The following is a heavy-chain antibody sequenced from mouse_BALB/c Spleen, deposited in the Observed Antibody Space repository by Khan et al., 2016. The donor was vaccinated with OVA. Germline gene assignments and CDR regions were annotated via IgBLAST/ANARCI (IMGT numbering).Heavy chain of an antibody. CDR3: AKFHYGAVSNWYFDV. D-gene: IGHD1-2*01. CDR1: GFSLTNYG. CDR2: VWGDGNT. Sequence: VQLKASGPGLVAPSQSLSITCTVSGFSLTNYGVSWVRQPPGKGLEWLGVVWGDGNTNYHSALRSRLSISKDNHKSQVFLKLHSLQTDDTATYYCAKFHYGAVSNWYFDVWGAGTTVTVSS. V-gene: IGHV2-3*01. J-gene: IGHJ1*01.